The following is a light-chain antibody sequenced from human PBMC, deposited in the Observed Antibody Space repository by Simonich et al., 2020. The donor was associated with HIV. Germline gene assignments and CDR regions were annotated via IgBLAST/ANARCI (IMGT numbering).Light chain of an antibody. J-gene: IGKJ1*01. CDR3: QQYNNYFPT. CDR2: KAS. CDR1: ESISNW. V-gene: IGKV1-5*03. Sequence: DIQMTQSPSTLSASVGDRVTITCRAIESISNWLAWYQQKPGKAPNLLIYKASSLESGVPLRFRGSGSGTEFTLTISSLQPDDFATYYCQQYNNYFPTFGQGTKVEIK.